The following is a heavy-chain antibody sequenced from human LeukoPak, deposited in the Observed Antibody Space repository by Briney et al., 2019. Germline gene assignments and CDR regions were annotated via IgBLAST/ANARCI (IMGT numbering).Heavy chain of an antibody. CDR3: ARGDSSWSFLGYYGMDV. V-gene: IGHV4-39*07. CDR2: IYYSGST. D-gene: IGHD6-6*01. Sequence: SETLSLTCTVSGGSISSSSYYWGWIRQPPGKGLEWIGSIYYSGSTYYNPSLKSRVTISVDTSKNQFSLKLSSVTAADTAVYYCARGDSSWSFLGYYGMDVWGQGTTVTVSS. J-gene: IGHJ6*02. CDR1: GGSISSSSYY.